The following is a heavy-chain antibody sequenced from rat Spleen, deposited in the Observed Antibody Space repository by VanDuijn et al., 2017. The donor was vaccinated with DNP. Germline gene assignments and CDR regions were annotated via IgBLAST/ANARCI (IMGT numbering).Heavy chain of an antibody. V-gene: IGHV5-27*01. J-gene: IGHJ2*01. CDR2: ITSSGGST. D-gene: IGHD1-2*01. CDR1: GFTFSDYY. CDR3: ALTIAASPFDH. Sequence: EVRLVESGGGLVQPGGSLKLSCTASGFTFSDYYMAWVRQAPTKGLEWVTYITSSGGSTYYPDSVKGRFTISRDNAKNTLYLQMNSLRSEDTATYYCALTIAASPFDHWGQGVMVTVSS.